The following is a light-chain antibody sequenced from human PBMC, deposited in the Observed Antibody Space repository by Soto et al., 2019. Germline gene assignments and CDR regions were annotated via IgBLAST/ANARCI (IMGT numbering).Light chain of an antibody. CDR3: SSYATNRDVL. CDR1: SSDIGNYNY. Sequence: QSALTQPASVSGSPGQSITISCTGTSSDIGNYNYVSWYQQHPGKAPKTMIYEVSHRPSGISSRFSGSKSGNTASLTISGLQAEDEDDYYCSSYATNRDVLFGGGTKLTVL. CDR2: EVS. V-gene: IGLV2-14*01. J-gene: IGLJ2*01.